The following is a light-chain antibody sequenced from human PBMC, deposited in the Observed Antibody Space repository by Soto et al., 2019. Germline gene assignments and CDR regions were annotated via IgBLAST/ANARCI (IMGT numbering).Light chain of an antibody. CDR2: GTS. Sequence: ESGWTQTKGTQSLSPGERATLSCRAILCVSISSFAWYQHIPGQAPRLLIYGTSSSATGIPDRFSGSGSGTDFTLTIIRLEPEDFAVYFCQRYGSSPLITFGQGTRLEI. CDR1: LCVSISS. V-gene: IGKV3-20*01. CDR3: QRYGSSPLIT. J-gene: IGKJ5*01.